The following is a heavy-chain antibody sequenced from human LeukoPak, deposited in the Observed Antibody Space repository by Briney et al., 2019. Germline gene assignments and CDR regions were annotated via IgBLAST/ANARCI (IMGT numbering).Heavy chain of an antibody. Sequence: GGSLRLSCAASGFTFSSYTMHWIRQAPGKGLEWVAVIWYDGSNKYYADSVKGRFTISRDNSKNTLYLQMNSLRAEDTAVYYCARDSLWVGDPPNYYFDYWGQGTLVTVSS. CDR2: IWYDGSNK. V-gene: IGHV3-33*08. J-gene: IGHJ4*02. CDR1: GFTFSSYT. CDR3: ARDSLWVGDPPNYYFDY. D-gene: IGHD2-21*02.